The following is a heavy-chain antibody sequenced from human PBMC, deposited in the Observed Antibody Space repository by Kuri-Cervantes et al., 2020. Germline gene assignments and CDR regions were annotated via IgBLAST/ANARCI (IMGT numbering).Heavy chain of an antibody. CDR1: GFTLTGYS. J-gene: IGHJ4*02. Sequence: GESLKISCAASGFTLTGYSIIWVRQAPGKGLEWVSSIEHSSAYKYYADSLKGRFTISRDNSKNTLNLQMNSLRAEDTAVYYCAKDGGHSYGYTAGYWGQGILVTVSS. D-gene: IGHD5-18*01. V-gene: IGHV3-21*01. CDR2: IEHSSAYK. CDR3: AKDGGHSYGYTAGY.